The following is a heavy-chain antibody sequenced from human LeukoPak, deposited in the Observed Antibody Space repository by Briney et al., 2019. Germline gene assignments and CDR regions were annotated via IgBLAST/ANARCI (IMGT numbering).Heavy chain of an antibody. D-gene: IGHD2-15*01. CDR3: ARDSVVEGDDYYCYMDV. CDR2: IKQDGSEK. CDR1: GFTFSSYW. V-gene: IGHV3-7*01. J-gene: IGHJ6*03. Sequence: GGSLRLSCAASGFTFSSYWMSWVRQAPGKGLEWVANIKQDGSEKYYVDSVKGRFTISRDNAKNSLYLQMNSLRAEDTAVYYCARDSVVEGDDYYCYMDVWGKGTTVTVSS.